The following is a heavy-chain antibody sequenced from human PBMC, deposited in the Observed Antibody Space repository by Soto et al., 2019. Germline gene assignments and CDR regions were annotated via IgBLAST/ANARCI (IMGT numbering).Heavy chain of an antibody. D-gene: IGHD2-15*01. J-gene: IGHJ6*02. Sequence: EMQLVESGGGLVQPGGSLRLSCAASGFTFSSYTINWVRQAPGKRLEWLSSISSSGYIFSTDSVRGRFTISRDNAKNSVYLQINSLRAEDTAVYFCARDCSGGSCYPGMDVWGQGTTVTVSS. CDR1: GFTFSSYT. CDR2: ISSSGYI. V-gene: IGHV3-48*03. CDR3: ARDCSGGSCYPGMDV.